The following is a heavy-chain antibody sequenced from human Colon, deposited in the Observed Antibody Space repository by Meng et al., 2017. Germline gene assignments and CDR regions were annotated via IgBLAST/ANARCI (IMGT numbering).Heavy chain of an antibody. CDR2: IFYNGIT. Sequence: SETLSLTCSVSRDSIRNCYWSWIRQPPGKGLEWIGYIFYNGITNYNPSLKSRLTISVDTSKSQFSLKLTAVTAADTAVYYCARVVKRDYVDYVWYFDLWGRGTLVTVSS. J-gene: IGHJ2*01. D-gene: IGHD4-17*01. CDR3: ARVVKRDYVDYVWYFDL. V-gene: IGHV4-59*01. CDR1: RDSIRNCY.